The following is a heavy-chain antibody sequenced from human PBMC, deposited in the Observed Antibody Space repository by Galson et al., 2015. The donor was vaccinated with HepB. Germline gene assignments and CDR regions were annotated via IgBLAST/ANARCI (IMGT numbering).Heavy chain of an antibody. Sequence: SCKASGYTFTSYAMHWVRQAPGQRLEWMGWINAGNGNTKYSQKFQGRVTITRDTSASTAYMELSSLRSEDTAVYYCATPYYYDSSGYYSLDYWGQGTLVTVSS. CDR3: ATPYYYDSSGYYSLDY. CDR1: GYTFTSYA. V-gene: IGHV1-3*01. CDR2: INAGNGNT. D-gene: IGHD3-22*01. J-gene: IGHJ4*02.